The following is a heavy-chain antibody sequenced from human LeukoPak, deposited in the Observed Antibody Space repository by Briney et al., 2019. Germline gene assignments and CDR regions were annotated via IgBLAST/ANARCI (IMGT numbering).Heavy chain of an antibody. V-gene: IGHV1-18*01. CDR2: ISTYNGHP. CDR3: AREGGRYCSGGSCYSSNGWYGGLNY. J-gene: IGHJ4*02. D-gene: IGHD2-15*01. Sequence: ASVKVSCKASGYTFTSYGISWVRQAPGQGLEWMGWISTYNGHPNYARKVQGRVTMTTDTSTSTAYMELRSLRSDDTAVYFCAREGGRYCSGGSCYSSNGWYGGLNYWGQGTLVTVSS. CDR1: GYTFTSYG.